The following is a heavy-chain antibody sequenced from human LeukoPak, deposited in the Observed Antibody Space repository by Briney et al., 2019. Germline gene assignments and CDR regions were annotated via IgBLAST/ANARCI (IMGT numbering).Heavy chain of an antibody. CDR1: GYTFTSND. J-gene: IGHJ6*02. CDR2: MNPNSGNT. Sequence: ASVKVSCKASGYTFTSNDINWVRQATGQGLEWMGWMNPNSGNTGYAQKFQGRVTMTRNTSISTAYMELSSLRSEDTAVYYCARAVNGYDNYYYYGMDVWGQGTTVTVSS. CDR3: ARAVNGYDNYYYYGMDV. D-gene: IGHD5-12*01. V-gene: IGHV1-8*01.